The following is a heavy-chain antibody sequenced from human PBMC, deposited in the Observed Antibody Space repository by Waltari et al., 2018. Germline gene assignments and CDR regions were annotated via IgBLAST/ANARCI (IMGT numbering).Heavy chain of an antibody. Sequence: EVHLVESGGGLFQPGGSLRLSCAASGFTFSDHYMDWVRQAPGKGRGWIGRTKNKANRDTTEYAASVKGRFTISRDDSKTSLYLQMNGLKTQDTAVYYCTASFGGAISAQWGQGTLVSVSS. CDR3: TASFGGAISAQ. CDR1: GFTFSDHY. J-gene: IGHJ4*02. CDR2: TKNKANRDTT. V-gene: IGHV3-72*01. D-gene: IGHD3-16*01.